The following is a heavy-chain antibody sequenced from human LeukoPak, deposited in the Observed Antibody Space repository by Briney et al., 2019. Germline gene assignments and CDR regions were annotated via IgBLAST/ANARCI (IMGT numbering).Heavy chain of an antibody. D-gene: IGHD6-19*01. J-gene: IGHJ4*02. Sequence: GSLRLSCAASGFTVSSNSMTWVRQAPGKGLEWVSILYNGGGANYADSVKGRFTISRDNSRNTLFLQMNSLRDEDTAVYYCARRDTTGWFHHFDYWGQGTLVTVSS. V-gene: IGHV3-53*01. CDR2: LYNGGGA. CDR3: ARRDTTGWFHHFDY. CDR1: GFTVSSNS.